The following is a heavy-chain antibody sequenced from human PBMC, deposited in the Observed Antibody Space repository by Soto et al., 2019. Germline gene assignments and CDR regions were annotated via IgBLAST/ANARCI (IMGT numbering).Heavy chain of an antibody. CDR3: ARLKGDSGSYINY. V-gene: IGHV3-74*01. D-gene: IGHD1-26*01. J-gene: IGHJ4*02. CDR2: INSDGSST. Sequence: PVGSLRLSCAASGFTFSSYWMHWVRQAPGKGLVWVSRINSDGSSTSYADSVKGRFTISRDNAKNTLYLQMNSLRAEDTAVYYCARLKGDSGSYINYWGQGTLVTVSS. CDR1: GFTFSSYW.